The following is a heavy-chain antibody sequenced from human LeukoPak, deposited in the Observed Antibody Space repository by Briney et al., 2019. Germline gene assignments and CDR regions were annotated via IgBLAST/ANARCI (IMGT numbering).Heavy chain of an antibody. Sequence: GGSLRLSCAASGFTFNTNAMSWVRQAPGKGLEWVSAISGRTGGTYYAGSVKGRFTISRDNSKSTLYLQMDSLRAEDTAVYYCAKCGNSGCHLIDYWGQGTLVTVSS. D-gene: IGHD5-12*01. CDR1: GFTFNTNA. V-gene: IGHV3-23*01. CDR3: AKCGNSGCHLIDY. J-gene: IGHJ4*02. CDR2: ISGRTGGT.